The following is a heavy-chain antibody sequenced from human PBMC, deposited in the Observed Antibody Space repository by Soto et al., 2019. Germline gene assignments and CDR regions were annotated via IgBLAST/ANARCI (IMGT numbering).Heavy chain of an antibody. CDR3: ARQRIVEAGTFVDY. D-gene: IGHD6-13*01. J-gene: IGHJ4*02. Sequence: SETLSLTCIFSGDSINITSYYWGWIRQHPGQGLEWIASIYFSGSTYNNPSLKSRLTVSVDTSKSQFSLKLSSVTAADTALYYCARQRIVEAGTFVDYWGQGSMVTGSS. CDR2: IYFSGST. V-gene: IGHV4-39*01. CDR1: GDSINITSYY.